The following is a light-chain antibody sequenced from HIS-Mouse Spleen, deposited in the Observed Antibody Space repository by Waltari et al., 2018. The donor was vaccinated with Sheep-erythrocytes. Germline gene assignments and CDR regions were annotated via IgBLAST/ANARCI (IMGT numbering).Light chain of an antibody. CDR1: NSGDKY. J-gene: IGLJ2*01. CDR2: QDS. V-gene: IGLV3-1*01. CDR3: QAWDSSTEV. Sequence: SYELTQPPSVSVSPGQTASITCSGDNSGDKYACWYQQKPGQSPVLVIYQDSKRPSGIPERFSGSNSGNTATLTISGTQAMDEADYYCQAWDSSTEVFGGGTKLTVL.